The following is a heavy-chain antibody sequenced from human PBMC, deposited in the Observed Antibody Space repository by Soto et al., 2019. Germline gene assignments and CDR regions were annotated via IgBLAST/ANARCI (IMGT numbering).Heavy chain of an antibody. V-gene: IGHV3-48*01. D-gene: IGHD5-12*01. Sequence: GGSLRLSCAASGFTFSTYSMNWVRQAPGKGLEWVSYISSSSSTINYADSVKGRFTISRDNAKNSLYLQMNSLRAEDTAVYYCARDFLRGYGPDFWGQGTLVTVSS. CDR2: ISSSSSTI. CDR3: ARDFLRGYGPDF. J-gene: IGHJ4*02. CDR1: GFTFSTYS.